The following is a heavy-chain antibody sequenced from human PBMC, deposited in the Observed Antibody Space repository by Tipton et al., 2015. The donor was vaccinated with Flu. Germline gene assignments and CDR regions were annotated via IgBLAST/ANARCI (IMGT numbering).Heavy chain of an antibody. CDR1: GDSIRSSNYY. V-gene: IGHV4-39*01. Sequence: GLVKPSETLSLTCGVSGDSIRSSNYYWGWIRQPPGKGLEWIGCISHSGRTYYNPSLKSRVTISVDMAKNQFSQRLSSVTAADTAVYYCARTTYYYGSGSSDYWGQGTLVTVSS. CDR2: ISHSGRT. D-gene: IGHD3-10*01. CDR3: ARTTYYYGSGSSDY. J-gene: IGHJ4*02.